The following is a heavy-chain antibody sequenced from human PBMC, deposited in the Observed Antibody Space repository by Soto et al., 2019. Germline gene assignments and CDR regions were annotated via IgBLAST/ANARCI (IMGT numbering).Heavy chain of an antibody. CDR2: IYPDQSRA. V-gene: IGHV5-51*01. CDR1: GYRFSTFW. CDR3: ARRHYDLLTGHRYPLDF. J-gene: IGHJ4*02. D-gene: IGHD3-9*01. Sequence: PGESLKISCKGSGYRFSTFWIGWVRQMPGKGLGWVAIIYPDQSRAMYSPAFQGQVTISVDKSISTAYLQWISLKASDTAIYYCARRHYDLLTGHRYPLDFWGPGTLVTVSS.